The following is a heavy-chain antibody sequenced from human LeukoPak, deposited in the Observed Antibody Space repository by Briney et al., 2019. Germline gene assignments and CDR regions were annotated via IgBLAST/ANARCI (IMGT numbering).Heavy chain of an antibody. J-gene: IGHJ1*01. D-gene: IGHD3-9*01. CDR1: GGAFYGYY. CDR3: ARRPKDYDSLR. Sequence: ASETLSLTCAVYGGAFYGYYGSWICQPPGKGLEWIGEINHSGSTNYNPSLKSRVTISVDTSKNQFSLKLSSVTAADPAVYYCARRPKDYDSLRWGQGTLVTVSS. CDR2: INHSGST. V-gene: IGHV4-34*01.